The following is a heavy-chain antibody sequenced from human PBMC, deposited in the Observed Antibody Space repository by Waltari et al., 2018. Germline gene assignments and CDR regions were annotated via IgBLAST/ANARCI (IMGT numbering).Heavy chain of an antibody. J-gene: IGHJ6*02. CDR3: ASLHPSVVVPAADYYYGMDV. CDR1: GGTFSSYA. Sequence: QVQLVQSGAEVKKPGSSVKVSCKASGGTFSSYAISWVRQAPGPGLGWMGGINPILGTANYDQKSQGRVRITADESTSTAYMELSSLGSEDTAVYYCASLHPSVVVPAADYYYGMDVWGQGTTVTVSS. D-gene: IGHD2-2*01. CDR2: INPILGTA. V-gene: IGHV1-69*01.